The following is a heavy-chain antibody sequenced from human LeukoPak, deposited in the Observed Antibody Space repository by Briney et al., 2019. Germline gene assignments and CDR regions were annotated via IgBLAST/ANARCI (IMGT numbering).Heavy chain of an antibody. D-gene: IGHD1-1*01. CDR1: GFIFSTYG. J-gene: IGHJ4*02. CDR2: IRYDGSDE. Sequence: PGGSLRLSCAASGFIFSTYGMHWVRQAPGKGLEWVAFIRYDGSDENYEDSVKGRFTISRDNSKNTLYLQMNSLRAEDTAVYYCAKTLGYLPAAWGQGTLVTVSS. V-gene: IGHV3-30*02. CDR3: AKTLGYLPAA.